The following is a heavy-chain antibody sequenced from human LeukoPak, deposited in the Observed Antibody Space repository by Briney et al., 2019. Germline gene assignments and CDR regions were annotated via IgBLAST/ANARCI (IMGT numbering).Heavy chain of an antibody. J-gene: IGHJ6*04. D-gene: IGHD3-10*01. CDR3: ASSYYYGSGSCFHYGMDV. V-gene: IGHV5-51*01. Sequence: GESLKISCKGSGYSFTSYWIGWVRQMPGKGLEWMGIIYPGDSDTRYSPSFQGQVTISADKSISTAYLQWSSLKASDTAMYYCASSYYYGSGSCFHYGMDVWGKGTTVTVSS. CDR1: GYSFTSYW. CDR2: IYPGDSDT.